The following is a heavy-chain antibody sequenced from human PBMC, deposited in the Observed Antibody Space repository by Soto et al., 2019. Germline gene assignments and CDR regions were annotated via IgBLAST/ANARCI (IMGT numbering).Heavy chain of an antibody. CDR1: GFTFSSYS. D-gene: IGHD5-12*01. Sequence: GGSLRLSCAASGFTFSSYSMNWVRQAPGKGLEWVSYISSSSSTIYYADSVKGRFTISRDNAKNSLYLQMSSLRDEDTAVYYCAREIEDIVATATLDYWGQGTLVTVSS. CDR2: ISSSSSTI. CDR3: AREIEDIVATATLDY. V-gene: IGHV3-48*02. J-gene: IGHJ4*02.